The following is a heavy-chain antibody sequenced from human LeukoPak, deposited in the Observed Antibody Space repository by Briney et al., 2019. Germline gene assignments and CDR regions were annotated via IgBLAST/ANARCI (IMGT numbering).Heavy chain of an antibody. CDR3: ARGNYDFWSGYDSSYYYYMDV. Sequence: SVKVSCKASGGTFSSYAIIWVRQAPGHGLEWMGGIIPIFGTANYAQKFQGRVTITTDESTSTAYMELSSLRSEDTAVYYCARGNYDFWSGYDSSYYYYMDVWGKGTTVTVSS. J-gene: IGHJ6*03. CDR2: IIPIFGTA. D-gene: IGHD3-3*01. CDR1: GGTFSSYA. V-gene: IGHV1-69*05.